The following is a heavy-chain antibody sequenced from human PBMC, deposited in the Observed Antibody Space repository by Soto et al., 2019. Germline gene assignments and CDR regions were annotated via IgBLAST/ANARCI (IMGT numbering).Heavy chain of an antibody. D-gene: IGHD6-13*01. CDR2: IWYDGSNK. CDR3: ARDSSYRQQLPDY. Sequence: QVQLVESGGGVVQPGRSLRLSCAASGFTFSSYGIHWVRQAPGKGLEWVAVIWYDGSNKYYADSVKGRFTISRDNSKNTQYLQMNSLRAEDTAVYYCARDSSYRQQLPDYWGQGTLVTVSS. V-gene: IGHV3-33*01. CDR1: GFTFSSYG. J-gene: IGHJ4*02.